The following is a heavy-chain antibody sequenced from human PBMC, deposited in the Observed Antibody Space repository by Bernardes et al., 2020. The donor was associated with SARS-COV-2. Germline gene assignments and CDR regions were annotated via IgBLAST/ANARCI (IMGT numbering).Heavy chain of an antibody. D-gene: IGHD5-18*01. CDR3: ARQVDTSLDWYFDV. J-gene: IGHJ2*01. Sequence: SDTLSLTCTVSGGSVSSGSYYWVWIRPPTGKGLEWIGSIYYSGSTHYNPSLKSRVTISVDTSKNQFSLRLRSVTAADTAVYYCARQVDTSLDWYFDVWGRGTLVTVSS. V-gene: IGHV4-39*01. CDR1: GGSVSSGSYY. CDR2: IYYSGST.